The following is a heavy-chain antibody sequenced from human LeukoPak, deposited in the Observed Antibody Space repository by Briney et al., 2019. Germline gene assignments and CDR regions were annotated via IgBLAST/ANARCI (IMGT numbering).Heavy chain of an antibody. CDR1: GFTFSSYA. J-gene: IGHJ4*02. V-gene: IGHV3-23*01. CDR2: ISGSGGST. CDR3: AKSWRQWLVQDYFDY. D-gene: IGHD6-19*01. Sequence: GGSLRLSCAASGFTFSSYAMSWVRQAPGKGLEWVSAISGSGGSTYYADSVKGRFTISRDNSKNTLYLQMNSLRAEDMAVYYCAKSWRQWLVQDYFDYWGQGTLVTVSS.